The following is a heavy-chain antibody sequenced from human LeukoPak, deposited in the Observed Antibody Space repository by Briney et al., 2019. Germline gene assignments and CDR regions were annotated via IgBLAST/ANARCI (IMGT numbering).Heavy chain of an antibody. CDR1: GFTFSNFW. V-gene: IGHV3-7*04. J-gene: IGHJ4*02. CDR2: IYPEGNEK. CDR3: ARGDAFSGDH. Sequence: AGGSLRLSCAVSGFTFSNFWMSWVRQAPGRGLEWVANIYPEGNEKYHVESVKGRFTISRDNAKNSLFLQMNGLRVEDTAVYYCARGDAFSGDHWGQGTLVTVSS.